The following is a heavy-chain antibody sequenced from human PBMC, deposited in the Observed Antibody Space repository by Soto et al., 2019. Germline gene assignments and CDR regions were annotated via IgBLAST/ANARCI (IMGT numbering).Heavy chain of an antibody. V-gene: IGHV6-1*01. D-gene: IGHD1-26*01. J-gene: IGHJ4*02. Sequence: PSQTLSLTCGISGDSVSSNSDAWNWLRQSPSRGLEWLGRTYYRSKWYNDYAVSVESRITINPDTSKNHFSLQLNFVTPEDTAVYFCARGEQYSGRIFDYWGQGTLVTVSS. CDR3: ARGEQYSGRIFDY. CDR2: TYYRSKWYN. CDR1: GDSVSSNSDA.